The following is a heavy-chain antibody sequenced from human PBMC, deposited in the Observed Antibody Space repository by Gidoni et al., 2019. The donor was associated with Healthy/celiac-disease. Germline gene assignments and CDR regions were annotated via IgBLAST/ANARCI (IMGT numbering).Heavy chain of an antibody. Sequence: EVQLVESGGGLVTPGGYLRLSWAASGFTCSSYSMNWFRQAPGKGPEWVSSISSSSRYIYYADSVKGRFTISRDNAKNSLYLQMNSLRAEDTAVYYCARDRGELPGYWGQGTLVTVSS. V-gene: IGHV3-21*01. CDR1: GFTCSSYS. CDR3: ARDRGELPGY. D-gene: IGHD1-26*01. CDR2: ISSSSRYI. J-gene: IGHJ4*02.